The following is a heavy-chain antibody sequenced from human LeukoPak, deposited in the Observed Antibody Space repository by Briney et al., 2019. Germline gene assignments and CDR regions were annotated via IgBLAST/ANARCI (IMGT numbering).Heavy chain of an antibody. CDR1: GFTFSSYW. J-gene: IGHJ6*03. CDR2: IADDGTDT. V-gene: IGHV3-74*01. D-gene: IGHD3-3*01. CDR3: ARGMLSSAGYHWYYYMDV. Sequence: GESLRLSCAASGFTFSSYWMHWVRQAPGKGPEWVSRIADDGTDTHYAVSVKGRFTISRDNAKNTLYLQMNSLRGEDTAVYYCARGMLSSAGYHWYYYMDVWGKGAMVTVSS.